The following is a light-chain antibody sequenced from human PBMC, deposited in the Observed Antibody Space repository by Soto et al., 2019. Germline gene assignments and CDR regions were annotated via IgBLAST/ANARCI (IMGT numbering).Light chain of an antibody. V-gene: IGLV2-23*01. Sequence: QSALTQPASVSGSPGQSITISCTGTSSDVGNYDLVSWYQHHPGEAPKLLIYEASRRPSGVSNRFSGSKSGNTASLTISGVQAEDESDYYCCSYAGSNSWVFGGGTKLTVL. CDR1: SSDVGNYDL. CDR3: CSYAGSNSWV. J-gene: IGLJ3*02. CDR2: EAS.